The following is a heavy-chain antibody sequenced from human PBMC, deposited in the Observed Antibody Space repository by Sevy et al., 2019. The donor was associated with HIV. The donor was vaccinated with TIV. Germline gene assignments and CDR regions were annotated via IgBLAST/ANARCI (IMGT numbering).Heavy chain of an antibody. J-gene: IGHJ3*02. V-gene: IGHV1-18*01. CDR2: ISTYNGNT. CDR1: GYTFTTYG. Sequence: ASVKVSCKASGYTFTTYGISWVRQAPGQGLEWMGWISTYNGNTNYAQKLQDRVTMTTDTSTSTAYMELRGLRSDDTAMYYCARGARFGDAFDIWGQGTMVTVSS. D-gene: IGHD3-10*01. CDR3: ARGARFGDAFDI.